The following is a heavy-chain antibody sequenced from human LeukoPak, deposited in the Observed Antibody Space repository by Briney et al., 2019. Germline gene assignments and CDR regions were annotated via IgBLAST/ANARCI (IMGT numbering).Heavy chain of an antibody. CDR3: ARDDTEDAFDI. J-gene: IGHJ3*02. CDR1: GFTFSSYW. D-gene: IGHD2-2*02. V-gene: IGHV3-7*01. CDR2: IKQDGSEK. Sequence: GGPLRLSCAASGFTFSSYWMSWVRQAPGKGLEWVANIKQDGSEKYYVDSVKGRFTISRDNAKNSLYLQMNSLRAEGTAVYYCARDDTEDAFDIGGQGTMVTVSS.